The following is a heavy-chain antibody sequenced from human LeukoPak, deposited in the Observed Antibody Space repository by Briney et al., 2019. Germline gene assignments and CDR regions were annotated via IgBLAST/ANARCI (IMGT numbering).Heavy chain of an antibody. J-gene: IGHJ6*02. CDR1: GGSISSSY. Sequence: SETLSLTCTVSGGSISSSYWSWIRQPPGKGLEWIGYVYYSGSTSGSTNYNPSLKSRVTISVDTSKNQFSLKLSSVTAADTAVYYCARHGPAARVYYYGMDVWGQGTMVTVSS. V-gene: IGHV4-59*08. D-gene: IGHD2-2*01. CDR2: VYYSGSTSGST. CDR3: ARHGPAARVYYYGMDV.